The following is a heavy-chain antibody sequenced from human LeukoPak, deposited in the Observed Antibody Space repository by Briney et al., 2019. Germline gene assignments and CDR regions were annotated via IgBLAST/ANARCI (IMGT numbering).Heavy chain of an antibody. V-gene: IGHV3-21*01. D-gene: IGHD5-24*01. CDR2: ISSSSSYI. J-gene: IGHJ4*02. Sequence: GGSLRLPCADSGFTFSSYSMNWVRQAPGKGLEWVSSISSSSSYIYYADSVKGRFTISRDNAKNSLYLQMNSLRPEDTAVYFCATIHQGPGPDSWGQGTLVTVSS. CDR1: GFTFSSYS. CDR3: ATIHQGPGPDS.